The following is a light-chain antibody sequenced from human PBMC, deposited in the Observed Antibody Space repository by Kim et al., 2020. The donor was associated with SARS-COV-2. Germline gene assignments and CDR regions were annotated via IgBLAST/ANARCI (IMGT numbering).Light chain of an antibody. Sequence: EIVLTQSPATLSLSPGERATLACRASQSVSSYVAWYQQKPGQAPRLLIYDASNRAPGIPARFSGSGSGTDFTLTISSLETEDFAVYYCQQRSNWPRTFGPGTKVDIK. CDR1: QSVSSY. CDR3: QQRSNWPRT. V-gene: IGKV3-11*01. J-gene: IGKJ1*01. CDR2: DAS.